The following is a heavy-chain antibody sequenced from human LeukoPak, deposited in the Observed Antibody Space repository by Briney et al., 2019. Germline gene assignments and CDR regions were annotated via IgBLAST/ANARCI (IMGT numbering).Heavy chain of an antibody. Sequence: SGTLSLTCAVSGGSISSSNWWSWVRQPPGKGLEWIGEIYHSGSTNYNPSLKSRVTISVDKSKNQFSLKLSSVTAADTAVYYCAREGGIAVADYYFDYWGQGTLVTVSS. J-gene: IGHJ4*02. V-gene: IGHV4-4*02. CDR2: IYHSGST. CDR1: GGSISSSNW. D-gene: IGHD6-19*01. CDR3: AREGGIAVADYYFDY.